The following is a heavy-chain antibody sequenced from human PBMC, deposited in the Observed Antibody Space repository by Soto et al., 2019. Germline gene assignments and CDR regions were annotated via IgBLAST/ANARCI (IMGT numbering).Heavy chain of an antibody. CDR2: ISSNGGST. D-gene: IGHD3-16*01. J-gene: IGHJ6*02. CDR3: VKDGGPAYYYAMDV. Sequence: GGSLRLSCSVSGFTFSTYFMYWVRQAPGKGLEYVSAISSNGGSTYYADSVKGRFTISRDNSKNTLYLQMSSLRAEDTAVYYCVKDGGPAYYYAMDVWGQGTTVTVSS. V-gene: IGHV3-64D*08. CDR1: GFTFSTYF.